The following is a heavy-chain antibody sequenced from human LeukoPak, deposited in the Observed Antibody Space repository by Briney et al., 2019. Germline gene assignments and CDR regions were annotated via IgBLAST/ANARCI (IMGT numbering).Heavy chain of an antibody. D-gene: IGHD3-22*01. CDR1: GYTFTGYY. CDR3: ARDAHHYDSSGHFDY. CDR2: INPNSGGT. J-gene: IGHJ4*02. Sequence: GASVKVSCKASGYTFTGYYMHWVRQAPGQGLEWMGWINPNSGGTNYAQKFQGRVTMTRDTSISTAYMELSRLRSDDTAVYYCARDAHHYDSSGHFDYWGQGTLVTVSS. V-gene: IGHV1-2*02.